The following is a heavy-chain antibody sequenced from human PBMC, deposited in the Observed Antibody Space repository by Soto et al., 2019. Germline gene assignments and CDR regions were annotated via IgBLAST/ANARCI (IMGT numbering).Heavy chain of an antibody. CDR1: GYSFSTYW. J-gene: IGHJ3*01. V-gene: IGHV3-7*01. CDR3: ARDGPWAYDV. D-gene: IGHD1-26*01. Sequence: EVQLVESGGGLVQPGGSLRLSCGASGYSFSTYWMSWDRQAPGKGLEWVANLKQDGSEKYYVDSVRGRFTISRDNAKSSLYLQMNSLRVEDTAVYYCARDGPWAYDVWGQGTLVTVSS. CDR2: LKQDGSEK.